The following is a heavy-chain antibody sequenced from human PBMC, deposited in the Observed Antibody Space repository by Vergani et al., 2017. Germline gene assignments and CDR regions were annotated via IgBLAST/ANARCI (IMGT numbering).Heavy chain of an antibody. CDR2: ISTNGGTT. CDR3: AGPQGTSAYYYGGFDY. D-gene: IGHD3-22*01. J-gene: IGHJ4*02. V-gene: IGHV3-23*01. Sequence: EVQLLESGGDLVQPGGSLRLSCAASGFTFSSYSMNWVRQAPGKGLEFVSSISTNGGTTHYADSVKGRFTISRDDSKNTVYLQMNSLTAEDTAIYYCAGPQGTSAYYYGGFDYWGQGILVTVSS. CDR1: GFTFSSYS.